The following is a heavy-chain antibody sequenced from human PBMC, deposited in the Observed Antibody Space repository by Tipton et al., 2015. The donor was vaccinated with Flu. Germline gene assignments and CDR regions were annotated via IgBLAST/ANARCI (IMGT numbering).Heavy chain of an antibody. V-gene: IGHV4-34*01. CDR1: GGSFSGYY. J-gene: IGHJ3*02. CDR2: INHSGST. CDR3: AGGPRGARRPNAFDI. Sequence: TLSLTCAVYGGSFSGYYWSWIRQPPGKGLEWIGEINHSGSTNYNPSLKSRVTISVDTSKNQFSLKLSSVTAADTAVYYCAGGPRGARRPNAFDIWGQGTMVTVSS. D-gene: IGHD4/OR15-4a*01.